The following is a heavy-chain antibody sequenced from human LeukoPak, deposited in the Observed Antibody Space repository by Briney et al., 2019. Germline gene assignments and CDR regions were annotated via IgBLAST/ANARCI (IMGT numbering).Heavy chain of an antibody. V-gene: IGHV4-39*01. Sequence: PSETLSLTCTVSGGSISSSSYCWGWIRQPPGKGLEWIGSIYYSGSTYYNPSLKSRVTISVDTSKNQFSLKLSSVTAADTAVYYCARVSTHHWGVAAAGTDYWGQGTLVTVSS. D-gene: IGHD6-13*01. CDR1: GGSISSSSYC. CDR3: ARVSTHHWGVAAAGTDY. J-gene: IGHJ4*02. CDR2: IYYSGST.